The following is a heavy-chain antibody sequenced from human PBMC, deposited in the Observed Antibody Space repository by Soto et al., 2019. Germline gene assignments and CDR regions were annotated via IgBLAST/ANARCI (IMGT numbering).Heavy chain of an antibody. CDR3: ARGAMTWEGWFDP. Sequence: VASVKVSCKASGYTFTSYAMHWVRQAPGQRLEWMGWINAGNGNTKYSQKFQGRVTITRDTSASTAYMELSSLRSEDTAVYYCARGAMTWEGWFDPWGQGTLVTVSS. J-gene: IGHJ5*02. D-gene: IGHD1-26*01. CDR2: INAGNGNT. CDR1: GYTFTSYA. V-gene: IGHV1-3*01.